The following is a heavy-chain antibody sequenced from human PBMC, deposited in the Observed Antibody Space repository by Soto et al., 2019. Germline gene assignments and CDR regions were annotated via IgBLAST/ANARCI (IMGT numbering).Heavy chain of an antibody. CDR3: ASVVGGDSAYYFDY. CDR2: IYYSGRT. V-gene: IGHV4-31*03. Sequence: QVQLQESGPGLVESSQTLSLTCTVSGVSISSGGYYWGWIRQHPGKGLEWIGNIYYSGRTYYNPSLKSRLLMSVDTSKNHFSLNLNSVTAADTAMYFCASVVGGDSAYYFDYWGQGVLVTVSS. D-gene: IGHD2-21*02. J-gene: IGHJ4*02. CDR1: GVSISSGGYY.